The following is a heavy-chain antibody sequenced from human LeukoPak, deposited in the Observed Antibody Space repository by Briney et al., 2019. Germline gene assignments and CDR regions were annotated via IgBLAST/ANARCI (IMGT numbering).Heavy chain of an antibody. CDR3: AKNYYASGSYWDY. Sequence: GGSLRLSCAASGFTFDDYAMHWVRQAPGKGLEWVSGISWNSGSIGYADSVKGRFTISRDNAKNSLYLQMNSLRAEDTAVYYCAKNYYASGSYWDYWGQGTLVTVSS. V-gene: IGHV3-9*01. CDR1: GFTFDDYA. CDR2: ISWNSGSI. J-gene: IGHJ4*02. D-gene: IGHD3-10*01.